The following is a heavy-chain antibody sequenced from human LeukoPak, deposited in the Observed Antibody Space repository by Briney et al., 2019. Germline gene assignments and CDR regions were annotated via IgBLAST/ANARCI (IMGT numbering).Heavy chain of an antibody. V-gene: IGHV4-39*07. CDR1: GGSISSSSYY. J-gene: IGHJ4*02. Sequence: SETLSLTCTVSGGSISSSSYYWGWIRQPPGKGLEWIGSIHYSGSTYYNPSLKSRVTVSVDTSKNQFSLKLNSVTAADTAVYYCAREVRFLEWLFNYWGQGTLVTVSS. D-gene: IGHD3-3*01. CDR3: AREVRFLEWLFNY. CDR2: IHYSGST.